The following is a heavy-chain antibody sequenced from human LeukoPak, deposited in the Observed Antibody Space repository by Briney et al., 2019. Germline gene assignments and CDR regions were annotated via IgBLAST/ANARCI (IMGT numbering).Heavy chain of an antibody. CDR2: INSDESST. D-gene: IGHD2-15*01. Sequence: GGSLRLSCAASGFTFSTYWMHWVRQAPGKGLVWVSRINSDESSTTYAESVKGRFTISRDNAKNTLYLQMNSLRAEDTAVYYCAKSRRAYCSGGSCFGLWDYWGQGTLVTVSS. CDR1: GFTFSTYW. J-gene: IGHJ4*02. V-gene: IGHV3-74*01. CDR3: AKSRRAYCSGGSCFGLWDY.